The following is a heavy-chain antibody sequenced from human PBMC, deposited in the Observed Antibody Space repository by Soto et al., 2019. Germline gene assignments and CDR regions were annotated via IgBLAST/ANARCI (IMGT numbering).Heavy chain of an antibody. J-gene: IGHJ4*02. CDR3: AHSLIPNWGSRGAFDY. D-gene: IGHD7-27*01. CDR1: GFSLSTSGVG. Sequence: QITLKESGPTLVKPTQTLTLTCTFSGFSLSTSGVGVSWIRQPPGKALEGLALIYWDDDKRYSPSLKSRLTITKDTSKNQVVLTMTNMDPVDTATYYCAHSLIPNWGSRGAFDYWGQGTLVTVSS. CDR2: IYWDDDK. V-gene: IGHV2-5*02.